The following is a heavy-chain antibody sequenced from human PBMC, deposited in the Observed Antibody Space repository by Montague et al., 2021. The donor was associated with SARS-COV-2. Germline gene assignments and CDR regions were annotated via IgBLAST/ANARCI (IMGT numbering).Heavy chain of an antibody. CDR2: IYHTRGT. CDR1: GGSISTSNW. Sequence: SETLSLTCAVSGGSISTSNWWTWGRLPPAKGVLWFREIYHTRGTTYKPSSNSRVSMSVDKSWNQLSLRLTSVTAADTAISYCARKVSGRSDLAYWGQGTLVTVSS. V-gene: IGHV4-4*02. CDR3: ARKVSGRSDLAY. J-gene: IGHJ4*02. D-gene: IGHD1-26*01.